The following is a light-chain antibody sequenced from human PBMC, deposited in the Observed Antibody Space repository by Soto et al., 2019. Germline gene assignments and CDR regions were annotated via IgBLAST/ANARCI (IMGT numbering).Light chain of an antibody. CDR1: SSNIGTPYD. CDR2: GNN. Sequence: QSVLTQPPSVSGAPGQRVTISCTGSSSNIGTPYDVHWYQQLPGTAPKLLIYGNNNRPSGVPDRFSGSKSGTSASLAITGMQAEDEADYYCQYYDSSLSGYVIFGGGTKLTVL. CDR3: QYYDSSLSGYVI. J-gene: IGLJ2*01. V-gene: IGLV1-40*01.